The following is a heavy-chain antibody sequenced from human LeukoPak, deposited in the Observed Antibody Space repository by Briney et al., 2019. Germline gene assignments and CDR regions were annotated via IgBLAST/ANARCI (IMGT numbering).Heavy chain of an antibody. CDR1: GGSISSYY. D-gene: IGHD2-15*01. CDR2: IYYSGST. CDR3: ATRYCSGGSCPNYYYYYINV. Sequence: SETLSLTCTVSGGSISSYYWSWIRQPPGKGLEWIGYIYYSGSTNYNPSLKSRVTISVDTSKNQFSLKLSSVTAADTAVYYCATRYCSGGSCPNYYYYYINVWGKGTTVTISS. V-gene: IGHV4-59*01. J-gene: IGHJ6*03.